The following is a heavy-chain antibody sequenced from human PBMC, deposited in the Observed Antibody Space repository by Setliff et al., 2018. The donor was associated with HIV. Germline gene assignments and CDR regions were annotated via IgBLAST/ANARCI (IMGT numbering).Heavy chain of an antibody. CDR1: GGSISSGIYY. CDR3: VRAPTGVTNAFDI. J-gene: IGHJ3*02. Sequence: SETLSLTCTVSGGSISSGIYYWIWIRQPAGKGLEWIGHVYTTGGTNYNPSLESRLTISVDTSRNQFSLRLSSVTAADTAVYYCVRAPTGVTNAFDIWGQGTMVTVSS. V-gene: IGHV4-61*09. CDR2: VYTTGGT. D-gene: IGHD2-8*02.